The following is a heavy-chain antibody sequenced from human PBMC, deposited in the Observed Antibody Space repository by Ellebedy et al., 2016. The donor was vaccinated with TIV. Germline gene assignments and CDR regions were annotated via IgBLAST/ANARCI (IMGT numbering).Heavy chain of an antibody. CDR1: GFTFNSYG. D-gene: IGHD2-21*01. V-gene: IGHV3-30*18. Sequence: GESLKISXAASGFTFNSYGMHWVRQAPGKGLEWVAVISYDGSNKYYADSVKGRFTISRDNSKNTLYLQMNSLRAEDTAVYYCAKGVVVMDWGQGTLVTVSS. J-gene: IGHJ4*02. CDR3: AKGVVVMD. CDR2: ISYDGSNK.